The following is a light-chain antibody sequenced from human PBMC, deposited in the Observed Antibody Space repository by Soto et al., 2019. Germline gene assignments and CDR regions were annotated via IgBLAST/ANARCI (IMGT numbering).Light chain of an antibody. V-gene: IGKV3-15*01. CDR2: GAS. J-gene: IGKJ5*01. Sequence: EVVMTQSPVTLSVSPGERATLSCRASQSVGNNLAWYQQKPGQAPRLLIYGASTRATGIPARFRGSGSGTEFTLTISSLQSEDFAVYFCHQFKNWPPITFGPGTRLEIK. CDR3: HQFKNWPPIT. CDR1: QSVGNN.